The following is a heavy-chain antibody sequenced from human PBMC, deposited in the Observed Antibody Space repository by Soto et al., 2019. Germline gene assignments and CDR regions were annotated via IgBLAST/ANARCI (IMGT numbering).Heavy chain of an antibody. J-gene: IGHJ6*03. CDR1: GYTFTSYA. CDR3: AKGVGSTRDYYYYYMDV. Sequence: QVQLVQSGAEVKKPGASVKVSCKASGYTFTSYAMHWVRQAPGQRLEWMGWINAGNGNTKYSQKFQGRVTITRDTSARTAYMELSSLRSEDTAVYYCAKGVGSTRDYYYYYMDVWGKGTTVTVSS. D-gene: IGHD2-2*01. CDR2: INAGNGNT. V-gene: IGHV1-3*01.